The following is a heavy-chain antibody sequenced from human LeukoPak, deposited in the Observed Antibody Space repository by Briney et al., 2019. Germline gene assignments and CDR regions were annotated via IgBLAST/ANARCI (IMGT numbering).Heavy chain of an antibody. CDR3: AGSGCYGRDYFDS. Sequence: GGSLRLSCAASGFTFSSYAMHWVRQAPGKGLEWVAVISYDGSNKYYADSVKGRFTISRDNSKNTLYLQMTSLRAEDTAVYYCAGSGCYGRDYFDSWGQGTLVTVSS. CDR2: ISYDGSNK. D-gene: IGHD6-19*01. J-gene: IGHJ4*02. CDR1: GFTFSSYA. V-gene: IGHV3-30-3*01.